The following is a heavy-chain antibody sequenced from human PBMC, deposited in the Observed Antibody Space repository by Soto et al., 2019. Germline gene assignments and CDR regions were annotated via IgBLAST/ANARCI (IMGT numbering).Heavy chain of an antibody. CDR3: AIDRWDLSGSS. J-gene: IGHJ1*01. V-gene: IGHV3-23*01. Sequence: GGSLRLSCAASGFTFSVYAMTWVRQVPGKGLEWVSRISDNGGDTYYAGSVKGRFTISRDNSKNTVYLQMNNLRAETTAQYFCAIDRWDLSGSSWGQGTLVPVS. CDR2: ISDNGGDT. D-gene: IGHD1-26*01. CDR1: GFTFSVYA.